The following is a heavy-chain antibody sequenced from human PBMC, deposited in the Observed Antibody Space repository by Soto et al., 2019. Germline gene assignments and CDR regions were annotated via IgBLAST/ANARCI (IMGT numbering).Heavy chain of an antibody. CDR2: ISAYNGNT. V-gene: IGHV1-18*04. D-gene: IGHD3-10*01. CDR3: ARDRPLRGFYYYYGMDV. Sequence: GASVKVSCKASGYTFTSYGITWVREAPGQGLEWMGWISAYNGNTNYVQKLQGRVTMTTDTSTSTAYMELRSLRSDDTAVYYCARDRPLRGFYYYYGMDVWGQGTTVTVYS. CDR1: GYTFTSYG. J-gene: IGHJ6*02.